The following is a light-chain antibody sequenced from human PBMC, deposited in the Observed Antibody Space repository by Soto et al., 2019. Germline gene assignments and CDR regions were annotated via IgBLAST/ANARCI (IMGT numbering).Light chain of an antibody. J-gene: IGKJ5*01. CDR3: QQYGKSHKIT. CDR1: QSVVTY. V-gene: IGKV3D-20*01. CDR2: ESS. Sequence: IVLTQSPATLSLSPGERATLSFGASQSVVTYVAWYKQKPGLAPRLVLFESSTRPTGIPDRFSGSGSGTDFTLTISRLETEDFAVYVGQQYGKSHKITFGPGTRLEIK.